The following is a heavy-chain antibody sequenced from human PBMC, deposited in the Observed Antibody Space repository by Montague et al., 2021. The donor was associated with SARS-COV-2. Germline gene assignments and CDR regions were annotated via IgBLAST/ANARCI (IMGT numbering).Heavy chain of an antibody. J-gene: IGHJ6*02. CDR3: VRVPYRLLFVPRYYGMDV. Sequence: SETLSLTCAVYGGSLSGYYWSWIRQPPGEGLEWIAEISHSGSTSYNPSLKSRVTISVDTSKNQFSLKLCSATAADTVVYYCVRVPYRLLFVPRYYGMDVWGQGTTVTVSS. D-gene: IGHD2-2*01. CDR1: GGSLSGYY. V-gene: IGHV4-34*01. CDR2: ISHSGST.